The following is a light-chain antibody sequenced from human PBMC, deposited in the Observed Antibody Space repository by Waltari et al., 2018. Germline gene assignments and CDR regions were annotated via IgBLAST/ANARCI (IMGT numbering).Light chain of an antibody. CDR1: SSDVGSYNR. CDR3: SSYTSSSTVM. V-gene: IGLV2-18*02. Sequence: QSALTQPPSVSGSPGQSVTISCTGTSSDVGSYNRVSWYQQPPGTAPKLTIYDVSKRPSGVPDRFSGSKSGNTASLTISGLQAEDEADYYCSSYTSSSTVMFGGGTKLTVL. CDR2: DVS. J-gene: IGLJ3*02.